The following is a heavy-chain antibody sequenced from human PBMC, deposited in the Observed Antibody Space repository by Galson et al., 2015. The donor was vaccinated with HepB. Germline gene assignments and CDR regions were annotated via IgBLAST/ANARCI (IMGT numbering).Heavy chain of an antibody. J-gene: IGHJ3*02. CDR2: TYYRSKWYN. D-gene: IGHD2-2*01. CDR1: GDSVSSNSAA. V-gene: IGHV6-1*01. Sequence: CAISGDSVSSNSAAWNWIRQSPSRGLEWLGRTYYRSKWYNDYAVSVKSRITINPDTSKNQFSLQLNSVTPEDTAVYYCAREDQDIVVVPAAPGNAFDIWGQGTMVTVSS. CDR3: AREDQDIVVVPAAPGNAFDI.